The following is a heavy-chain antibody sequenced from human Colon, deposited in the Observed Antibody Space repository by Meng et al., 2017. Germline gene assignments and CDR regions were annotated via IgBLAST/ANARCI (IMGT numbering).Heavy chain of an antibody. CDR3: ARGMTNGITFGGVIVN. J-gene: IGHJ4*02. CDR2: IYYSGST. CDR1: GGTVGRGSYY. Sequence: GELPVSGRGRVRPSEILSLTCAGCGGTVGRGSYYWSWIRQPQGKGLEWIGYIYYSGSTNYNPSLKSRVTISVDTSKNQFSLKLSSVTAADTAVYYCARGMTNGITFGGVIVNWGQGTLVTVSS. D-gene: IGHD3-16*02. V-gene: IGHV4-61*01.